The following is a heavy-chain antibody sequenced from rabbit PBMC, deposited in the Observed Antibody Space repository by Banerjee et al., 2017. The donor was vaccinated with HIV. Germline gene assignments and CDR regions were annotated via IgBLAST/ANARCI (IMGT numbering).Heavy chain of an antibody. Sequence: VQLVESGGDLVKPGASLTLTCKASGFTFSSSYWISWVRQAPGKGLEWIACIYAGHGGTYYASWARGRFTISKTSWTTVTPQMTSLTAADTATYFCARDLAGVIGWNFNLWGQGTRSPS. CDR1: GFTFSSSYW. J-gene: IGHJ4*01. D-gene: IGHD4-1*01. V-gene: IGHV1S45*01. CDR3: ARDLAGVIGWNFNL. CDR2: IYAGHGGT.